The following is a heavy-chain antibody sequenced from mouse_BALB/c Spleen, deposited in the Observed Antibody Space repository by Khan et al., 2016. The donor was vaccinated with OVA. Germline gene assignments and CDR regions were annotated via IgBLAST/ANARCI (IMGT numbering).Heavy chain of an antibody. V-gene: IGHV1-80*01. Sequence: QVQLQQSGAELVRPGSSVKISCKASGYAFSNYLMNWVKQGPGQGLEWIGQIYPGDGNTNYNGKFKDKVTLTADKSSSTAYIQLSSLTSEDSAVYFCARSGYDYFAYWGQGTLVTVSA. CDR3: ARSGYDYFAY. D-gene: IGHD2-14*01. CDR2: IYPGDGNT. CDR1: GYAFSNYL. J-gene: IGHJ3*01.